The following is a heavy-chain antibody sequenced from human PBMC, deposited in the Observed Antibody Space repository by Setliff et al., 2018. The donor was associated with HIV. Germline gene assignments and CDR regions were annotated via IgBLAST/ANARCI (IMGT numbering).Heavy chain of an antibody. V-gene: IGHV4-34*01. J-gene: IGHJ4*02. D-gene: IGHD3-3*01. CDR2: IYHTGST. CDR1: GGSFSGYY. Sequence: KPSETLSLTCAVYGGSFSGYYGGWIRQPPGNGLEWIGSIYHTGSTYYKPSLKSRVTISVDTSKNQFSLRLSSVAAGDTAVYYCARSIVPVASGYYYFEYWGQGTLVTVSS. CDR3: ARSIVPVASGYYYFEY.